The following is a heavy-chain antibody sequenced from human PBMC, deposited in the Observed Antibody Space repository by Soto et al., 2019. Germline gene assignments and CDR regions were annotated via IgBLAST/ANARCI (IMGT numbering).Heavy chain of an antibody. V-gene: IGHV3-30-3*01. Sequence: QVQLVESGGGVVQPGRSLRLSCAASGFTFSSYAMHWVRQAPGKGLEWVAVISYDGSNKYYADSVKGRFTISRDNSKNTLYLQMNSLRAEDTAVYNCASHPQRYSSGWADYWGQGILVTDSS. CDR1: GFTFSSYA. CDR3: ASHPQRYSSGWADY. CDR2: ISYDGSNK. D-gene: IGHD6-19*01. J-gene: IGHJ4*02.